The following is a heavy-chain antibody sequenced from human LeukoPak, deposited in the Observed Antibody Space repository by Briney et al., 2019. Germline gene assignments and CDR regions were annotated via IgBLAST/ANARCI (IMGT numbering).Heavy chain of an antibody. V-gene: IGHV1-2*02. CDR1: GYTFTGYY. J-gene: IGHJ4*02. D-gene: IGHD6-6*01. CDR3: VRQQALVPDY. CDR2: INPNSDDT. Sequence: EASVKVSCKASGYTFTGYYIHWVRQAPGQGLEWMGWINPNSDDTNYAQEFQGRVTMTRDMSISTAYMELSRLKSDDTAVYYCVRQQALVPDYWGQGTLVTVSS.